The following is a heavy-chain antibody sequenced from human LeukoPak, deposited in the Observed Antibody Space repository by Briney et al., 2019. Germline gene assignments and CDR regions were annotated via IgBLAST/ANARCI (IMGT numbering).Heavy chain of an antibody. CDR1: GFSFGDDA. Sequence: PGGSLSLSCRGSGFSFGDDAMSWFRQAPGKGLEWVGFIRVKTYGGTAEYAASVKDRFTISRDDSKSIAYLQMNSLRTEDTALYYCSRTRCGSSVCSWGQGTLVTVSS. V-gene: IGHV3-49*03. J-gene: IGHJ4*02. CDR3: SRTRCGSSVCS. D-gene: IGHD6-13*01. CDR2: IRVKTYGGTA.